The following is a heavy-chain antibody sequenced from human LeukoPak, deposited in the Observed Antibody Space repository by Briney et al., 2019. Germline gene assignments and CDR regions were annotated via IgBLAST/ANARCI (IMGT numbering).Heavy chain of an antibody. J-gene: IGHJ6*03. D-gene: IGHD1/OR15-1a*01. CDR3: ARLNWDNYYYYYMDV. CDR2: IYYSGNT. Sequence: PSETLSLTCTVSGGSISSGSYYWSWIRQPAGKGLEWIGSIYYSGNTYYNASLKSRVTISVDTSKNQFSLKLSSVTAADTAVYYCARLNWDNYYYYYMDVWGKGTTVTISS. CDR1: GGSISSGSYY. V-gene: IGHV4-39*01.